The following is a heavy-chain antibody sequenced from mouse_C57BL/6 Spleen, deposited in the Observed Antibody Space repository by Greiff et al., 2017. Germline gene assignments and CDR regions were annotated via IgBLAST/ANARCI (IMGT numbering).Heavy chain of an antibody. CDR2: INPSTGGT. Sequence: VQLQQSGPELVKPGASVKISCKASGYSFTGYYMNWVKQSPEKSLEWIGEINPSTGGTTYNQKFKAKATLTVDKSSSTAYMQRKSLTSEDSAVYYCAAREGVYYYGSSSNWYFDVWGTGTTVTVSS. V-gene: IGHV1-42*01. J-gene: IGHJ1*03. CDR1: GYSFTGYY. CDR3: AAREGVYYYGSSSNWYFDV. D-gene: IGHD1-1*01.